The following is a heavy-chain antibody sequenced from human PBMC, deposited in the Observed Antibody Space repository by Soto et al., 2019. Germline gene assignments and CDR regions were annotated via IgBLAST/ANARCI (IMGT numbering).Heavy chain of an antibody. J-gene: IGHJ4*02. CDR2: IKSKTDGGTT. CDR1: GFTFRNAW. Sequence: PGGRLRIASSASGFTFRNAWMSWVRQPPGKGLEWVGRIKSKTDGGTTDYAAPVKGRFTISRDDSKNTLYLQMNSLKTEDPAVYYCTTGLGYGCWVATKRYFDYWGQGTLVTVSS. V-gene: IGHV3-15*01. D-gene: IGHD5-12*01. CDR3: TTGLGYGCWVATKRYFDY.